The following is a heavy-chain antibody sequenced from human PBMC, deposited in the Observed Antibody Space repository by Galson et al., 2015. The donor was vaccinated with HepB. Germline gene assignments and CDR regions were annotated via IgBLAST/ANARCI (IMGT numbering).Heavy chain of an antibody. J-gene: IGHJ4*02. CDR2: ISGGTTYS. V-gene: IGHV3-11*06. D-gene: IGHD4-17*01. CDR1: GGSVHNFY. Sequence: LSLTCSVSGGSVHNFYWHWIRQPPGKGLEWLSYISGGTTYSNYADSVKGPFTISRDNAKDSLYLQINSLRADDTAVYYCARVADSDYGDHTHFDYWGQGSLVTVSS. CDR3: ARVADSDYGDHTHFDY.